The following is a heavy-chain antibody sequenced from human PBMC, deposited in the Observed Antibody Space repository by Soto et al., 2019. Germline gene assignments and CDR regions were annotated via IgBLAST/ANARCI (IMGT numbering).Heavy chain of an antibody. D-gene: IGHD6-6*01. CDR2: MNPNSGNT. J-gene: IGHJ6*02. V-gene: IGHV1-8*01. CDR3: ASRPRIAARPYGMDV. CDR1: GYTFTSYD. Sequence: QVPLVQSGAEVKKPGASVKVSCKASGYTFTSYDINWVRQATGQGLEWMGWMNPNSGNTGYAQKFQGRVTMTRNTSISTAYMELSSLRSEDTAVYYCASRPRIAARPYGMDVWGQGTTVTVSS.